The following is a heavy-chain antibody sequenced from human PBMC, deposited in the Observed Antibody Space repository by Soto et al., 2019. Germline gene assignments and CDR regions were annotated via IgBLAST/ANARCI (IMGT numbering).Heavy chain of an antibody. J-gene: IGHJ4*02. Sequence: SETLSLTCTVSGGSVTNSSYYWGWIRQSPGKGLEWIGSVYYRGRSYSKSSVKSRVTISVDTSKNQFSLNLNSVTASDTAVYFCVSQRTTGITQDYFDYWGPGALVTVYS. CDR1: GGSVTNSSYY. V-gene: IGHV4-39*01. D-gene: IGHD1-20*01. CDR2: VYYRGRS. CDR3: VSQRTTGITQDYFDY.